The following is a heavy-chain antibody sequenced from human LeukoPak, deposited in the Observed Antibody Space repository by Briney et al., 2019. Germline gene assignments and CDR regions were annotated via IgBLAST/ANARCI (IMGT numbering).Heavy chain of an antibody. J-gene: IGHJ4*02. D-gene: IGHD6-19*01. V-gene: IGHV3-30*18. Sequence: PGRSLRLSCAASGFTFSSHGMHWVRRPPGKGLEWVAVMSYDGNNKHYADSVKGRFTISRDNSKNTLHLQMNSLRAEDTAVYYCAKVGSSGWYGDYWGQGTLVTVSS. CDR3: AKVGSSGWYGDY. CDR2: MSYDGNNK. CDR1: GFTFSSHG.